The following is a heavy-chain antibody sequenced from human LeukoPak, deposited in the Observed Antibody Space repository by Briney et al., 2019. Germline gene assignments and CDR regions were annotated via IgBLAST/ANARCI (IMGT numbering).Heavy chain of an antibody. Sequence: GGSLRLSCAASGFTFSNYAMHWVRQAPGKGLQWVALISYDGSDKYYSDSVQGRFTISRDNSKNTLYLQMNSLRAEDTTVYFCVRGRYYHDSSGYLDYWGQGSLVTVSS. D-gene: IGHD3-22*01. V-gene: IGHV3-30-3*01. J-gene: IGHJ4*02. CDR3: VRGRYYHDSSGYLDY. CDR1: GFTFSNYA. CDR2: ISYDGSDK.